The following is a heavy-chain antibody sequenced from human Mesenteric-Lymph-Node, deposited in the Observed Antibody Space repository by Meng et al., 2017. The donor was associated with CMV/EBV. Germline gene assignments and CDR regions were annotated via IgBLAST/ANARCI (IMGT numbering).Heavy chain of an antibody. D-gene: IGHD6-19*01. CDR1: TSTRSQ. J-gene: IGHJ4*02. CDR3: TAGDRSGGYDFDY. V-gene: IGHV1-46*01. CDR2: NSPSSGST. Sequence: TSTRSQMQGVRNAPGRGRELIVINSPSSGSTEYAQKCQVRVSMAKYKSTSKVYMDWSGLRYEDTAEYYCTAGDRSGGYDFDYWGQGTLVTVSS.